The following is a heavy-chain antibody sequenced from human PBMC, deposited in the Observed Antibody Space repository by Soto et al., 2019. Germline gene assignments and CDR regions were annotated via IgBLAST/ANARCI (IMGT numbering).Heavy chain of an antibody. J-gene: IGHJ6*03. CDR3: ATTSYYYYMDV. Sequence: QVQLVESGGGVVQPGRSLRLSCAASGFTFSSYGMHWVRQAPGKGLEWVAVIWYDGSNKNYADSVKGRFTISRDNSKNTLYLQMNSLRAEDTAVYYCATTSYYYYMDVWGKGTTVTVSS. V-gene: IGHV3-33*01. D-gene: IGHD1-1*01. CDR2: IWYDGSNK. CDR1: GFTFSSYG.